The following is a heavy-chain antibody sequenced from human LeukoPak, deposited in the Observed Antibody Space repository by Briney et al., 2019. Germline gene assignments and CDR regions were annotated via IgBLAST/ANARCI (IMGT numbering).Heavy chain of an antibody. CDR1: GFAFSTYG. J-gene: IGHJ4*02. CDR3: ARGSGSFDD. D-gene: IGHD6-19*01. CDR2: ITSRSTI. Sequence: GGSLRLSCAASGFAFSTYGMNWVRQAPGKGLEWVSYITSRSTIYYADSVKGRFTISRDNAKNSLYLQMNSLGVDDTAVYYCARGSGSFDDWGQGTLVTVSS. V-gene: IGHV3-21*05.